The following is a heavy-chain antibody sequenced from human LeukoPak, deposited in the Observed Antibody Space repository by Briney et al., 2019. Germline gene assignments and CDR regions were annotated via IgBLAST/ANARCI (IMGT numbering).Heavy chain of an antibody. CDR3: ARDQDGDDSSGYYGEPYYFDY. J-gene: IGHJ4*02. Sequence: SVKVSCKAYGGTFSSYAIRWVRQAPGQRLEWMGRIIPIFGIANYAQKFQGRVTIHAEKSTSTAYMELSSLRSEDTAVYYCARDQDGDDSSGYYGEPYYFDYWGQGTLVTVSS. CDR1: GGTFSSYA. D-gene: IGHD3-22*01. CDR2: IIPIFGIA. V-gene: IGHV1-69*04.